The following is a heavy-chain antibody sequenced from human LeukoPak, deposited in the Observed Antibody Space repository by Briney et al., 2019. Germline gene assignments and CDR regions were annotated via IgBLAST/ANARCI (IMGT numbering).Heavy chain of an antibody. J-gene: IGHJ4*02. CDR3: ARQYYDGSGYPLYFDY. CDR2: IYPGDSDT. Sequence: GESLKISCKGSGYSFTSYWIGWVRQMPGKGLEWMGIIYPGDSDTRYSPSFQGQVTISADKSISTAYLQWSSLKASDTAMYYCARQYYDGSGYPLYFDYWGQGTLVTVSS. D-gene: IGHD3-22*01. CDR1: GYSFTSYW. V-gene: IGHV5-51*01.